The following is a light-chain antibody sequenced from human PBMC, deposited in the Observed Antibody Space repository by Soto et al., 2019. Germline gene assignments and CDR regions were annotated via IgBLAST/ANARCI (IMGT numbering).Light chain of an antibody. CDR3: QQYCSSPPLT. V-gene: IGKV3-20*01. CDR2: GAS. J-gene: IGKJ4*01. CDR1: QSVSSSY. Sequence: EIVLTQSPGTLSLSPGERATLSCRASQSVSSSYLAWYQQKPGQAPRLLIYGASSRATGIPDRFSGSGSGTDFTLTISRLEPEDFAVYYLQQYCSSPPLTFGGGDQGGDQT.